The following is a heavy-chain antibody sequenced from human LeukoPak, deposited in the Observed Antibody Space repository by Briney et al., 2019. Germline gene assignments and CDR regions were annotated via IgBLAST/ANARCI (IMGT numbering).Heavy chain of an antibody. J-gene: IGHJ5*02. Sequence: GGSLRLSCAASGFTFSSYAMSWVRQAPGKGLEWVAVISYDGSNKYYADSVKGRFTISRDNSKNTLYLQVNSLRAEDTAVYYCAKDETSKYCSSTSCLYNWFDPWGQGTLVNVSS. D-gene: IGHD2-2*01. CDR2: ISYDGSNK. CDR3: AKDETSKYCSSTSCLYNWFDP. CDR1: GFTFSSYA. V-gene: IGHV3-30*18.